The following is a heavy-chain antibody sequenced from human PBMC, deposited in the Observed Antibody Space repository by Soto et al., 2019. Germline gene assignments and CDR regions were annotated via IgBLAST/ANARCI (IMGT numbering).Heavy chain of an antibody. Sequence: QVQLVQSGAEVKKPGASVKVSCKASGYTFTSYGISWVRHAPGQGLEWMGWISAYNGNTNYAQKFQGRVTMTTDTATITAHLELRSLRSDDTAVYYCARQPVVGTAFFDFWGQGTLVTVSS. CDR3: ARQPVVGTAFFDF. D-gene: IGHD2-15*01. CDR1: GYTFTSYG. CDR2: ISAYNGNT. J-gene: IGHJ4*02. V-gene: IGHV1-18*01.